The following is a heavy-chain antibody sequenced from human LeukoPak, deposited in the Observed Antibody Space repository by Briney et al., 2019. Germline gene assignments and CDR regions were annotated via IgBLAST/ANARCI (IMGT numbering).Heavy chain of an antibody. CDR3: TRDRHDFWSGYLDY. V-gene: IGHV3-48*01. CDR1: GFTFSSYS. J-gene: IGHJ4*02. Sequence: GGSLRLSCAASGFTFSSYSMNWVRQAPGKGLEWVSYISSSSSTIYYADSVKGRFTISRDNAKNSLYLQMNSLKTEDTAVYYCTRDRHDFWSGYLDYWGQGTLVTVSS. D-gene: IGHD3-3*01. CDR2: ISSSSSTI.